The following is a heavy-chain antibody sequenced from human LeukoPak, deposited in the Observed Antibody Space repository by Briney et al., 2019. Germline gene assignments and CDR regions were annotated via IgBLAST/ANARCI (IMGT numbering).Heavy chain of an antibody. CDR3: ATNAVVVAATGVLDI. Sequence: GGSLRLSCAASTTVGSNYMTWVRQAPGKGLEWVSVIYSGGDTYYADSVKGRFTISRDNSQNTLYLQMNGLRVEGTGVYYCATNAVVVAATGVLDIWGQGTMVTVSS. CDR1: TTVGSNY. CDR2: IYSGGDT. V-gene: IGHV3-53*05. J-gene: IGHJ3*02. D-gene: IGHD2-15*01.